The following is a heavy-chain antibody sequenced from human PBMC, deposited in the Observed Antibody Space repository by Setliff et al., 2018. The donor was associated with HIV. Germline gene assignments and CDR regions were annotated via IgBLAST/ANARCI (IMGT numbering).Heavy chain of an antibody. V-gene: IGHV4-4*08. CDR2: IYTSGDT. CDR3: ARRWYYYGSGSYYTMPPFDY. J-gene: IGHJ4*02. Sequence: SETLSLTCTVSGGSISSYYWSWIRQPPGKGLEWIGYIYTSGDTNYNPSLKSRVTISADMSKNQFSLKLSSVTAADTAVYYCARRWYYYGSGSYYTMPPFDYWGQGTLVTVS. CDR1: GGSISSYY. D-gene: IGHD3-10*01.